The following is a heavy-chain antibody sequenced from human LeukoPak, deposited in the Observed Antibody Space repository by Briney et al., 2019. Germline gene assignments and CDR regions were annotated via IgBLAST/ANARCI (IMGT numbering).Heavy chain of an antibody. V-gene: IGHV1-2*02. CDR1: GYTFTCYY. CDR2: INPNSGGT. D-gene: IGHD6-19*01. Sequence: ASVKVSCNASGYTFTCYYMHWVRQAPGQGLEWMGWINPNSGGTNYAQKFQGRVTMTRDTSISTAYMELSRLRSDDTAVYYCARGGSSSGWYYFDYWGQGTLVTVSS. J-gene: IGHJ4*02. CDR3: ARGGSSSGWYYFDY.